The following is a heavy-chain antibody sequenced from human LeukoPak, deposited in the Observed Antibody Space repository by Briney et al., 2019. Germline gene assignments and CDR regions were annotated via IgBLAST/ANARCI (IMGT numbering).Heavy chain of an antibody. CDR3: ASRIHYYGSGSPLDY. CDR2: IYYSGST. J-gene: IGHJ4*02. CDR1: GGSISSSSYY. Sequence: SETLSLTCTVSGGSISSSSYYWGWIRQPPGKGLEWIGNIYYSGSTYYNPSLESRVTISVDTSKNQFSLKLSSVTAADTAVYYCASRIHYYGSGSPLDYWGQGTLVTVSS. V-gene: IGHV4-39*01. D-gene: IGHD3-10*01.